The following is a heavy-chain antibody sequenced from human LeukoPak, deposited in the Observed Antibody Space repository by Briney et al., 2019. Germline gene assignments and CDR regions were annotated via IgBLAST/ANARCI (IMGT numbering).Heavy chain of an antibody. CDR1: GGSISSSSYY. CDR3: ARVSYYYGSGSYYGYYYYMDV. J-gene: IGHJ6*03. Sequence: SETLSLTCTVSGGSISSSSYYWGWIRQPPGKGLEWIGRIYYSGSTYYNPSLKSRVTISVDTSKNQFSLKLSSVTAADTAVYYCARVSYYYGSGSYYGYYYYMDVWGKGTTVTVSS. D-gene: IGHD3-10*01. CDR2: IYYSGST. V-gene: IGHV4-39*07.